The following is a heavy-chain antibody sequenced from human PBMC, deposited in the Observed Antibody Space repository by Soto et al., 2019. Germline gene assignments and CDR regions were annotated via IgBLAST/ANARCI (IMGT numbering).Heavy chain of an antibody. CDR1: GGTFSSYA. Sequence: GASVKVSCKASGGTFSSYAISWVRQAPGQGLEWMGGIIPIFGTANYAQKFQGRVTITADESTSTAYMELSSLRSEDTAVYYCARDRGGAAAAPVGHAFYIWGQGTMVTVSS. V-gene: IGHV1-69*13. CDR2: IIPIFGTA. J-gene: IGHJ3*02. CDR3: ARDRGGAAAAPVGHAFYI. D-gene: IGHD6-13*01.